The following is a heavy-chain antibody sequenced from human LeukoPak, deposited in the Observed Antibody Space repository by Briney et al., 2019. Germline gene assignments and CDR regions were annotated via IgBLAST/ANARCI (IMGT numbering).Heavy chain of an antibody. V-gene: IGHV3-48*04. CDR1: GFTFSSYS. CDR2: ISDSGGTI. CDR3: ARDVAARPRWFAP. Sequence: GGSLRLSCAVSGFTFSSYSMNWVRQAPGKGLEWVSYISDSGGTIYYADSVQGRFTLSRDNAKNSLYLQMNSLRAEDTAVYYCARDVAARPRWFAPWGQGTLVTVSS. D-gene: IGHD6-6*01. J-gene: IGHJ5*02.